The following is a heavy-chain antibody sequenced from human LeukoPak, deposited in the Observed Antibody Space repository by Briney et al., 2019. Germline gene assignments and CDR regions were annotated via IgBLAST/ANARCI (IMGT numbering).Heavy chain of an antibody. Sequence: GGSLRLSCEASGFAFDRFTMHWVRQVPGKGLEWFSFIGRKSRYISYAESVTGRFTISRDNRKNSLYPQMNSLRSEDTAVYYCAKEKDCGGDCYFFDFWGRGTLVTVS. J-gene: IGHJ4*02. D-gene: IGHD2-21*02. CDR3: AKEKDCGGDCYFFDF. V-gene: IGHV3-43*01. CDR1: GFAFDRFT. CDR2: IGRKSRYI.